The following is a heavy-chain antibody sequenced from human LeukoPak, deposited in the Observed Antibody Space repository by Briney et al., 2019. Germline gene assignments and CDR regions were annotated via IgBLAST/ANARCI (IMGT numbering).Heavy chain of an antibody. CDR3: ARARGIAVPEDYYYYYMDV. D-gene: IGHD6-19*01. Sequence: ASVKVSCKASGYTFTSYGISWVRQAPGQGLEWMGWISAYNGNTNYAQKLQGRVTMTTDTSTSTAYMELRSLRSDDTAVYYCARARGIAVPEDYYYYYMDVWGEGTTVTVPS. CDR1: GYTFTSYG. J-gene: IGHJ6*03. CDR2: ISAYNGNT. V-gene: IGHV1-18*01.